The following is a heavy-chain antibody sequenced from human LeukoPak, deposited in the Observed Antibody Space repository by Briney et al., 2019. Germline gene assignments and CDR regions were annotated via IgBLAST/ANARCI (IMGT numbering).Heavy chain of an antibody. V-gene: IGHV3-69-1*02. Sequence: GGSLRLSCSASGFTFSDYDMNWVRQAPGKGLEWVSSISGLSTHIYYGDSVKGRFSISRDNAKNSVYLQMNSLGVEDMAIYYCGRAFPPLRTSSAGDLWGQGILVTVSS. CDR2: ISGLSTHI. D-gene: IGHD3-16*01. J-gene: IGHJ4*02. CDR3: GRAFPPLRTSSAGDL. CDR1: GFTFSDYD.